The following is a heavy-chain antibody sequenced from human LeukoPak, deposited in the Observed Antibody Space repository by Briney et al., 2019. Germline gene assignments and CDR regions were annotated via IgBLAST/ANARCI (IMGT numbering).Heavy chain of an antibody. Sequence: ASVKVSCKASGYTFSRYYIHWVRQAPGQGLEWVGIINPRGGSTTYGQKFQGRVTMTRDTSTSTVYMGLSSLTTEDTAVYYCTRELGGSYNDYWGQGTLVTVSS. CDR1: GYTFSRYY. CDR3: TRELGGSYNDY. D-gene: IGHD1-26*01. J-gene: IGHJ4*02. V-gene: IGHV1-46*01. CDR2: INPRGGST.